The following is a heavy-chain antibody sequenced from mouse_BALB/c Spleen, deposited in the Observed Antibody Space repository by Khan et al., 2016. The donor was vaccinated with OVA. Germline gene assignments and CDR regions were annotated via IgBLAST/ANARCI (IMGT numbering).Heavy chain of an antibody. CDR3: ARLVTITTVVATDFDD. CDR1: GYSITSDYA. Sequence: EVQLQESGPGLVKPSQSLSLTCTVTGYSITSDYAWNWIRQFPGNKLEWMGYISYSGRTRYNPSLKSRISITRDTSKNQFFLQLNSVTTEDTATYYCARLVTITTVVATDFDDLGQGTTLTVAS. V-gene: IGHV3-2*02. CDR2: ISYSGRT. D-gene: IGHD1-1*01. J-gene: IGHJ2*01.